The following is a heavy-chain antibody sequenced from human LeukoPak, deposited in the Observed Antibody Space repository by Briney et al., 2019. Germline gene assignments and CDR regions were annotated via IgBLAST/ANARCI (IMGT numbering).Heavy chain of an antibody. CDR3: ARDRPRRLGYCSSTSCYGDLDY. D-gene: IGHD2-2*01. V-gene: IGHV1-69*05. Sequence: SVKVSCKASGGTFSSYAISWVRQALGQGLEWMGGIIPIFGTANYAQKFQGRVTITTDESTSTAYMELSSLRSEDTAVYYCARDRPRRLGYCSSTSCYGDLDYWGQGTLVTVSS. CDR2: IIPIFGTA. CDR1: GGTFSSYA. J-gene: IGHJ4*02.